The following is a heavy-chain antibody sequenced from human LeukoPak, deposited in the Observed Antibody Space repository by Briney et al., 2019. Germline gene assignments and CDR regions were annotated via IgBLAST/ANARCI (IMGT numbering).Heavy chain of an antibody. CDR1: GFTFSSYS. D-gene: IGHD6-13*01. Sequence: PGGSLRLSCAASGFTFSSYSMNWVRQAPGKGLEWVANIKQDGTEQYYVDSVKGRFTISRDNAKNSLYLQMNTLRAEDTAVYYCARGIASGIDFFDPWGQGTLVTVSS. CDR3: ARGIASGIDFFDP. J-gene: IGHJ5*02. V-gene: IGHV3-7*04. CDR2: IKQDGTEQ.